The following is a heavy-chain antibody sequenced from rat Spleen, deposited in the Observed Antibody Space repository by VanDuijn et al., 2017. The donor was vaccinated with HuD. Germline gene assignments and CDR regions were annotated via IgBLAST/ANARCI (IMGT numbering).Heavy chain of an antibody. CDR1: GFTFSDYG. CDR3: ARRHYGYTDYFDC. D-gene: IGHD1-9*01. J-gene: IGHJ2*01. Sequence: EVQLVESGGGLVQPGRSLKLSCAASGFTFSDYGLAWVRPAPTKGLEWVATISYGDSYGHRSTYYRDSVKGRFTISRENAKSTLSLQMDSLRSEDTATYYCARRHYGYTDYFDCWGQGVMVTVSS. V-gene: IGHV5-29*01. CDR2: ISYGDSYGHRST.